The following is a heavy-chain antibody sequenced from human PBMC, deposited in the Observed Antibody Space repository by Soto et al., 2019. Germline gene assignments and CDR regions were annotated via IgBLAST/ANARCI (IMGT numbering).Heavy chain of an antibody. Sequence: QVQLVQSGAEVKKPGCSVKVSCKASGGTFSSYTISWVRQAPGQGLEWMGRIIPILGIANYAQKFQGRVTITADKSTSTAYMELSSLRSEDTAVYYCARGVVPAAMPSYYYYYMDVWGKGTTVTVSS. D-gene: IGHD2-2*01. V-gene: IGHV1-69*02. CDR3: ARGVVPAAMPSYYYYYMDV. CDR2: IIPILGIA. CDR1: GGTFSSYT. J-gene: IGHJ6*03.